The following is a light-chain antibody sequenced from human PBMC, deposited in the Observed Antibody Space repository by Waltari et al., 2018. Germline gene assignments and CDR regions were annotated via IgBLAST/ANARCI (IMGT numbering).Light chain of an antibody. J-gene: IGKJ5*01. CDR3: MQTLQTPIT. CDR1: QRLLHSDGYNY. CDR2: LDS. Sequence: EIVMTQSPLSLPVTPGESDSISCRSSQRLLHSDGYNYLDWYLQKPGQSPQLLIYLDSNRASGVPDRLSVRGSGTDFTLRISRVEAEDVGVYYCMQTLQTPITFGQGTRLEIK. V-gene: IGKV2-28*01.